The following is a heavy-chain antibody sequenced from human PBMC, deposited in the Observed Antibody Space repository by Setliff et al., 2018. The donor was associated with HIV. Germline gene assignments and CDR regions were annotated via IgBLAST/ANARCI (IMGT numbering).Heavy chain of an antibody. CDR2: INHSGST. Sequence: SETLSLTCAVYGGPFSGYYWSWIRQPPGKGVEWIGEINHSGSTNYNMSLWSRVTISLDASRNQFSLKLTSVTAADTAVYYCACRMTIFGVDSNGWFDPWGQGALVTVSS. CDR1: GGPFSGYY. V-gene: IGHV4-34*01. J-gene: IGHJ5*02. CDR3: ACRMTIFGVDSNGWFDP. D-gene: IGHD3-3*01.